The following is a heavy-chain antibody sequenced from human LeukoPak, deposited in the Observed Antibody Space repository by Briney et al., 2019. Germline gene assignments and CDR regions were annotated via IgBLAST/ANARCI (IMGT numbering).Heavy chain of an antibody. D-gene: IGHD6-19*01. Sequence: PGGSLRLSCAASGFTFSSYAMSWVRQAPGKGLEWVSTINGGGVNTHYADSVKGRFTISRDNSKNTLYLQMNSLRAEDTAVYYCAKEGGSGWFSSYNWFDPWGQGTLVTVSS. J-gene: IGHJ5*02. CDR3: AKEGGSGWFSSYNWFDP. CDR1: GFTFSSYA. V-gene: IGHV3-23*01. CDR2: INGGGVNT.